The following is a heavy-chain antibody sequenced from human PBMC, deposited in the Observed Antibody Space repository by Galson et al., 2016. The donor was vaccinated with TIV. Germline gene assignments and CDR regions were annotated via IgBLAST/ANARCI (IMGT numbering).Heavy chain of an antibody. Sequence: SVKVSCKASGYRFVDYYMNWVRQAPGRGLEWMGWINLNSGGTVYAQKFQGRVTMTRDTSVSTAYMELSRLMSDDTAVYYCAREAYCALERCHNWLDPWGQGTLVTVSS. CDR2: INLNSGGT. D-gene: IGHD2-21*01. J-gene: IGHJ5*02. CDR3: AREAYCALERCHNWLDP. V-gene: IGHV1-2*02. CDR1: GYRFVDYY.